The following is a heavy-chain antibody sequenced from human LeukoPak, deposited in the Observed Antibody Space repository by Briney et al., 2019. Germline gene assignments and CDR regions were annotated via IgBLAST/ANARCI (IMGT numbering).Heavy chain of an antibody. CDR2: ISAYTGNT. D-gene: IGHD3-10*01. CDR1: GYTFTTYG. CDR3: AREKSGAWFDP. V-gene: IGHV1-18*01. J-gene: IGHJ5*02. Sequence: VASVKVSCKASGYTFTTYGITWVRQAPGQGLEWMGWISAYTGNTNYAQKLQDRVTMTTDTSTSTAYMELRSLRSDDTAVYYCAREKSGAWFDPWGQGTLVIVSS.